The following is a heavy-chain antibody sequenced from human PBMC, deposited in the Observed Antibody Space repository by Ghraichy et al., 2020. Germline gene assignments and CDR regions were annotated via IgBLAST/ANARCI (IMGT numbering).Heavy chain of an antibody. J-gene: IGHJ6*02. Sequence: GGSLRLSCIASGFTFSTYWMHWVRQAPGKGLVWVSRMNSDGTKTGYADSVKGRFTISRDNAKNTLYLQIDSLGVEDTAVYYCARDYEFWSGSYYYFRGMDVWGQGTTVTVAS. CDR1: GFTFSTYW. CDR2: MNSDGTKT. D-gene: IGHD3-3*01. V-gene: IGHV3-74*01. CDR3: ARDYEFWSGSYYYFRGMDV.